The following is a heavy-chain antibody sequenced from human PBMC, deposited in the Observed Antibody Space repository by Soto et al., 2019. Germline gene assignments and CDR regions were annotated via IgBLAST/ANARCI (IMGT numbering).Heavy chain of an antibody. D-gene: IGHD2-8*01. Sequence: GASVKVSCKASGYTFTSYYMHWVRQAPGQGLEWMGIINPSGGSTNYAQKLQGRVAMTRDTSTSTVYMELNSPRSEDTAVYYCARPPYPGCINAVCYPLDYWGQGTLVTVSS. CDR1: GYTFTSYY. CDR2: INPSGGST. CDR3: ARPPYPGCINAVCYPLDY. V-gene: IGHV1-46*01. J-gene: IGHJ4*02.